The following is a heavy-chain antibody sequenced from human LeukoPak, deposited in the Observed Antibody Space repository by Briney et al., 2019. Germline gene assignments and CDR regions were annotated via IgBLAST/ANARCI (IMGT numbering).Heavy chain of an antibody. J-gene: IGHJ4*02. CDR1: GFTVSSNY. CDR2: ICSGGST. V-gene: IGHV3-66*01. Sequence: PGGSLRLSCAASGFTVSSNYMSWVRQAPGKGLEWVSVICSGGSTYYADSVKGRFTISRDNSKNTLYLQMNSLRAEDTAVYYCVREGYSYGPLGYWGQGTLVTVSS. D-gene: IGHD5-18*01. CDR3: VREGYSYGPLGY.